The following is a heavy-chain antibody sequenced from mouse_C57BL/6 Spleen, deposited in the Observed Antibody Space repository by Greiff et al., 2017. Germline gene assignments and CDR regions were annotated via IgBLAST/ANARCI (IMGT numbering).Heavy chain of an antibody. CDR3: ARRGDY. Sequence: QVQLQQPGAELVMPGASVKLSCKASGYTFTSYWMHWVKQRPGQGLEWIGEIDPSDSYTNYNQKFKGKSTLTVDKSSSTAYMQLGSLTSEGSAVYYCARRGDYWGQGTTLTVSS. CDR1: GYTFTSYW. CDR2: IDPSDSYT. V-gene: IGHV1-69*01. J-gene: IGHJ2*01.